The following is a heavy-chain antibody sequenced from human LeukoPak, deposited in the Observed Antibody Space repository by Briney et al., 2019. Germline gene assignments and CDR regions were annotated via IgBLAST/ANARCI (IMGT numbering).Heavy chain of an antibody. D-gene: IGHD2-2*02. CDR2: ISHSGST. Sequence: SETLSPTCGVSNYSISSGYFWGWLRQSPGKGLEWIGSISHSGSTYYNPSLESRVTISLDTSKNQFSLKLGSVTAADTAVYFCARGPYTNTNYFDPWGHGTQVTVTS. V-gene: IGHV4-38-2*01. CDR1: NYSISSGYF. J-gene: IGHJ5*02. CDR3: ARGPYTNTNYFDP.